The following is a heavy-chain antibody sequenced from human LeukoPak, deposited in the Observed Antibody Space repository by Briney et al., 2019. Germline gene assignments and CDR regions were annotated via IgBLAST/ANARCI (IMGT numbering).Heavy chain of an antibody. J-gene: IGHJ4*02. V-gene: IGHV3-15*01. CDR3: TTGDFWSGYPDY. CDR2: IKSKTDGGTT. D-gene: IGHD3-3*01. Sequence: PGGSLRLSCAASGFTFSSYAMSWVRQAPGKGLEWVGRIKSKTDGGTTDYAAPVKGRFTISRDDSKNTLYLQMNSLKTEDTAVYYCTTGDFWSGYPDYWGQGTLVTVSS. CDR1: GFTFSSYA.